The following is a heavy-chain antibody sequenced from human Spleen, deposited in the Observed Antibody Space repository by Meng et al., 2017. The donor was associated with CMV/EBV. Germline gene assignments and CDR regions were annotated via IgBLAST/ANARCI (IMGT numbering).Heavy chain of an antibody. CDR2: INHSGST. Sequence: SGGSFSGYYGSWIRQPPGKGLEWIGEINHSGSTNYNPSLKSRVTISVDTSKNQFSLKLSSVTAADTAVYYCARGSRGYSYGAYDYWGQGTLVTVSS. J-gene: IGHJ4*02. CDR3: ARGSRGYSYGAYDY. V-gene: IGHV4-34*01. CDR1: GGSFSGYY. D-gene: IGHD5-18*01.